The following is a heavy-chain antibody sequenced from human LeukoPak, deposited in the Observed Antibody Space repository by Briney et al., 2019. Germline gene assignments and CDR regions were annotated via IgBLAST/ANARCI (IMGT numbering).Heavy chain of an antibody. D-gene: IGHD5-18*01. CDR1: GFTFSSYA. CDR2: ISGSGGST. Sequence: GGSLRLSCAATGFTFSSYAMSWVRQAPGKGLEWVSAISGSGGSTYYADSVKGRFTISRDNSKNTLYLQMNSLRAEDTAVYYCAKTLYSYGYDLFEFDPWGQGTLVTVSS. V-gene: IGHV3-23*01. J-gene: IGHJ5*02. CDR3: AKTLYSYGYDLFEFDP.